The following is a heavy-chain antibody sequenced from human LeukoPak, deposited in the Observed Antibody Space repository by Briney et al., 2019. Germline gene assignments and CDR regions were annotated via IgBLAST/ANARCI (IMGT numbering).Heavy chain of an antibody. CDR3: AREEQWLVRDY. V-gene: IGHV4-34*01. J-gene: IGHJ4*02. Sequence: PSETLSLTCAAYGGSFSGYYWSWIRQPPGKGLEWIGEINHSGSTNYNPSLKSRVTISVDTSKNQFSLKLSSVTAADTAVYYCAREEQWLVRDYWGQGTLVTVSS. D-gene: IGHD6-19*01. CDR2: INHSGST. CDR1: GGSFSGYY.